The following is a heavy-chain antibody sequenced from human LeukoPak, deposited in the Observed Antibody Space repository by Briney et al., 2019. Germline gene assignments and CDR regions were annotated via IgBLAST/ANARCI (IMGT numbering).Heavy chain of an antibody. Sequence: GGSLRLSCAASGLTFSSYGMHWVRQAPGKGLEWVAVIWYDGSNKYYADSVKGRFTISRDNSKNTLYLQMNSLGAEDTAVYYCARGVAVVDYWGQGTLVTVSS. CDR3: ARGVAVVDY. CDR1: GLTFSSYG. J-gene: IGHJ4*02. CDR2: IWYDGSNK. V-gene: IGHV3-33*01. D-gene: IGHD6-19*01.